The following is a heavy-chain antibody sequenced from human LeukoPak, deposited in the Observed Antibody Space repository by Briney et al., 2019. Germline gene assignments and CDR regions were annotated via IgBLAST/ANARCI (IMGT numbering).Heavy chain of an antibody. J-gene: IGHJ3*02. CDR1: GGSISSYY. CDR2: IYYSGCT. D-gene: IGHD6-13*01. Sequence: SETLSLTCTVSGGSISSYYWSWIRQPPGKGLEWIGYIYYSGCTNYNPSLKSRVTISVDTSKNQFSLKLSSVTAADTAVYYCARITPAAGAFDIWGQGTMVTVSS. CDR3: ARITPAAGAFDI. V-gene: IGHV4-59*01.